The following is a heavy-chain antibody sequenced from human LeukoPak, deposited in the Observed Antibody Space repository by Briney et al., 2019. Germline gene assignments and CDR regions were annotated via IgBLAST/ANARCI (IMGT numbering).Heavy chain of an antibody. D-gene: IGHD1-26*01. J-gene: IGHJ6*03. CDR3: ARSGSYYHYYYYMDV. CDR1: GYTFTRYY. Sequence: GALVRASCKASGYTFTRYYMPSVRRAPGHGLEWMRWFDPNSGGTNYAQKFQIRVTMTRDTSISTAYMELSRLRSDDTAVYYCARSGSYYHYYYYMDVWGKGTTVTVSS. V-gene: IGHV1-2*02. CDR2: FDPNSGGT.